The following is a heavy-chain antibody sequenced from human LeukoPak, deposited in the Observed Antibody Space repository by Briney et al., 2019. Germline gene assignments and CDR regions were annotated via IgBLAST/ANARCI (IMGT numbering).Heavy chain of an antibody. CDR2: ISFDGSNR. CDR3: AKDARTYGNNWFDP. V-gene: IGHV3-30*18. Sequence: GRSLRLSCAASGFTFDTYAIHWVRQAPGKGLELVAVISFDGSNRYYADSVKGRFTISRDNSKNTVYLQMTSLRTEDTAVYYCAKDARTYGNNWFDPWGQGTLVTVSS. J-gene: IGHJ5*02. D-gene: IGHD3-10*01. CDR1: GFTFDTYA.